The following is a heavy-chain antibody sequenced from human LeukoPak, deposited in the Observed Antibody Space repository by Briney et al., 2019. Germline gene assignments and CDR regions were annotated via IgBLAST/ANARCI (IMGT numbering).Heavy chain of an antibody. CDR2: IRYDGSNR. Sequence: GGSLRLSCAASGFTFSSYGMHWVRQAPGKGLEWVAFIRYDGSNRYYADSVKGRFTISRDNSKNTLYLQMNSLRAEDTAVYYCAKSLKSSVAAKGYWGQGTLVTVSS. D-gene: IGHD2-15*01. CDR3: AKSLKSSVAAKGY. V-gene: IGHV3-30*02. CDR1: GFTFSSYG. J-gene: IGHJ4*02.